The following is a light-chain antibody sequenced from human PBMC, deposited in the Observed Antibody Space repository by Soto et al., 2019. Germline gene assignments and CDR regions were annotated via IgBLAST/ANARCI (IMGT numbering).Light chain of an antibody. CDR2: GTS. CDR1: QTVSRN. J-gene: IGKJ2*01. V-gene: IGKV3-15*01. Sequence: EIVMTQSPATLSVSPGERATLSCRASQTVSRNLGWYQQKPGQAPRLLIYGTSTSATGIPARFSGSGSGTEFTLTISSLQSEDFAVYYCQQYNKWPPYTFGQGTKVDIK. CDR3: QQYNKWPPYT.